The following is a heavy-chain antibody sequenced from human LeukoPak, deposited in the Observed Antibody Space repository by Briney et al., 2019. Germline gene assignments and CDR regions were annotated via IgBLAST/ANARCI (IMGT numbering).Heavy chain of an antibody. CDR3: ANTRKYYYDTLGLGDAFDI. Sequence: GSSVKVSCKASGGTFSSYAISWVRQAPGQGLEWMGGIIPIFGTANYAQKFQGRVTITADESTSTAYMELSSLRSEDTAVYYCANTRKYYYDTLGLGDAFDIWGQGTMVTVSS. D-gene: IGHD3-22*01. CDR2: IIPIFGTA. CDR1: GGTFSSYA. J-gene: IGHJ3*02. V-gene: IGHV1-69*01.